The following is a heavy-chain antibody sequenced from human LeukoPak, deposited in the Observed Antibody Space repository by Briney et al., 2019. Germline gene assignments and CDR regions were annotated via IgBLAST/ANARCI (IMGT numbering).Heavy chain of an antibody. Sequence: GGSLRLSCAASGFTFSNYWMHWVRQAPGKGLVWVSRINSDGSSTSYAESVKGRFTISRDNAKNTLYLQMNSLRAEDTAVYLCARRESGGYLNYWGRGTLVTVSS. CDR3: ARRESGGYLNY. CDR2: INSDGSST. J-gene: IGHJ4*02. CDR1: GFTFSNYW. D-gene: IGHD3-22*01. V-gene: IGHV3-74*01.